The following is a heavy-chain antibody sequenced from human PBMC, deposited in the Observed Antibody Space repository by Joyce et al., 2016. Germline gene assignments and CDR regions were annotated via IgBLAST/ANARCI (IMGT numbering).Heavy chain of an antibody. Sequence: EEQLVESGGGLVQSGRSLRLSCAASGFTFDDYAMHWVRKVPGKVQEWVSVISWNSGYIGYAYSVKGRFTISRDNAKNSLYLQMNSLITEDTALYYCGRDRSIFGVGIIGYGMDVWGQGTTVTVSS. J-gene: IGHJ6*02. CDR2: ISWNSGYI. V-gene: IGHV3-9*01. D-gene: IGHD3-3*01. CDR3: GRDRSIFGVGIIGYGMDV. CDR1: GFTFDDYA.